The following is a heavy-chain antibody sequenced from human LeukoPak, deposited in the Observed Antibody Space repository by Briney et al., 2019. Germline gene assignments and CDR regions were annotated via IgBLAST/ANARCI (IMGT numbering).Heavy chain of an antibody. Sequence: TGGSLRLSCAASGFTFSSYAMNWVRQVPGKGLEWVSAISGSGGSTYYADSVKGRFTISRDNSKNTLYLQMNSLRAEDTAVYYCAKDRVYSSSWYYFDYWGQGTLVTVSS. J-gene: IGHJ4*02. CDR2: ISGSGGST. D-gene: IGHD6-13*01. CDR3: AKDRVYSSSWYYFDY. CDR1: GFTFSSYA. V-gene: IGHV3-23*01.